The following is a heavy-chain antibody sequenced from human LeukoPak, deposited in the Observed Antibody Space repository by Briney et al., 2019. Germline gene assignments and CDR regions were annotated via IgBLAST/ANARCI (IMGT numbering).Heavy chain of an antibody. V-gene: IGHV4-39*07. D-gene: IGHD6-19*01. CDR1: GGSISSSSYY. Sequence: PSETLSLTCTVSGGSISSSSYYWGWIRQPPGKGLEWIGSIYYSGSTYYNPSLKSRVTISVDTSKNQFSLKLSSVTAADTAVYYCAKTLSSGWSNWYFDLWGRGTLVTVSS. CDR3: AKTLSSGWSNWYFDL. CDR2: IYYSGST. J-gene: IGHJ2*01.